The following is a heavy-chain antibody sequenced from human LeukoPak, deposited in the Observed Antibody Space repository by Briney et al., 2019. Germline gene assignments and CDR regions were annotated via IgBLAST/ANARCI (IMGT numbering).Heavy chain of an antibody. Sequence: ASVKVSCKASGYTFTSYDINWVRQATGQGLEWMGWMNPNSGNTGYAQKFQGRVTMTRNTSISTAYMELSRLRSDDTAVYYCARAPILVDCSSTSCPDRNRPRRKNWFDPWGQGTLVTVSS. CDR1: GYTFTSYD. V-gene: IGHV1-8*01. D-gene: IGHD2-2*01. J-gene: IGHJ5*02. CDR3: ARAPILVDCSSTSCPDRNRPRRKNWFDP. CDR2: MNPNSGNT.